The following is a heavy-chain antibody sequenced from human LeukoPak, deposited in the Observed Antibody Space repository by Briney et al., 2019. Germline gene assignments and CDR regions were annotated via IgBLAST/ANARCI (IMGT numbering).Heavy chain of an antibody. V-gene: IGHV4-59*08. D-gene: IGHD1-26*01. Sequence: SETLSLTCTVSGGSISGDHWNWIRQPPGKGLEWIGYIYYSGSTNYNPSLKSRVTISVDTSKNQFSLKLSSVTAADTAVYYCASGSGSGSYYPSYGAFDIWGQGTMVTVSS. CDR2: IYYSGST. CDR1: GGSISGDH. J-gene: IGHJ3*02. CDR3: ASGSGSGSYYPSYGAFDI.